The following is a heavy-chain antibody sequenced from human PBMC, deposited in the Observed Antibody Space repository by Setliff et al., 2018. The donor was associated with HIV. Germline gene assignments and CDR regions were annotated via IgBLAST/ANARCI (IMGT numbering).Heavy chain of an antibody. CDR1: GGSLTFGAYY. CDR2: IYYSGST. CDR3: ARGTPDHEVWYFDL. J-gene: IGHJ2*01. V-gene: IGHV4-31*03. Sequence: SETLSLTCTVSGGSLTFGAYYWSWIRQHPGKGLEWIGYIYYSGSTYYNPSLKSRVTISVDTSKNQFSLKLSSVTAADTAIYYCARGTPDHEVWYFDLWGRGTLVTVS.